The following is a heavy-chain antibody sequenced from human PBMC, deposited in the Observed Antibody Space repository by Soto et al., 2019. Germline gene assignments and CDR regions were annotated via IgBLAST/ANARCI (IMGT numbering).Heavy chain of an antibody. J-gene: IGHJ5*02. CDR3: ARELERRGRPNWFDP. CDR2: IYYSGST. Sequence: PSETLSLTCTVSGGSISSGGYYWSWIRQHPGKGLEWIGYIYYSGSTYYNPSLKSRVTISVDTSKNQFSLKLSSVTAADTAVYYCARELERRGRPNWFDPXXXXXXVTVSS. D-gene: IGHD1-1*01. V-gene: IGHV4-31*03. CDR1: GGSISSGGYY.